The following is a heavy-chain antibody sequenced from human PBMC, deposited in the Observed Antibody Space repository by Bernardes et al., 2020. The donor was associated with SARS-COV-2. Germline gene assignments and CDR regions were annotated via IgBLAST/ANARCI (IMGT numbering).Heavy chain of an antibody. J-gene: IGHJ4*02. V-gene: IGHV1-2*04. CDR2: INPNSGGT. D-gene: IGHD5-12*01. CDR1: GYTFTGYY. Sequence: ASVKVSCKASGYTFTGYYMHWVRQAPGQGLEWMGWINPNSGGTNYAQKFQGWVTMTRDTSISTAYMELSRLRSDDTAVYYCARYTLPSDSGDDYVASFDYWGQGTLVNV. CDR3: ARYTLPSDSGDDYVASFDY.